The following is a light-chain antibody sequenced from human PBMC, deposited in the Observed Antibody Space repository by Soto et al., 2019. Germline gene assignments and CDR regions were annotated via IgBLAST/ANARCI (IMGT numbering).Light chain of an antibody. V-gene: IGKV3-15*01. Sequence: EIVMTQSPATLSVSPGERATLSCRASQSVSSNLAWYQQKPGQAPRLLIYGATTRATGIPGRCSGSGSGTEFTLTISSLQSEDTAVYYCQQYNNWKTFGQGTKVEIK. J-gene: IGKJ1*01. CDR3: QQYNNWKT. CDR2: GAT. CDR1: QSVSSN.